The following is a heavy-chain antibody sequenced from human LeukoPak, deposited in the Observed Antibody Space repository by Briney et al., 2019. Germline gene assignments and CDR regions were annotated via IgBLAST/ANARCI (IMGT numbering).Heavy chain of an antibody. CDR3: TRRVFGSSWRDY. Sequence: PSETLSLTCTVSGGSISSYYWSWIRQPPGKGLEWIGYIYYSGSTNYNPSLKSRVTISVDTSRHQFSLKLSSMTSADTAVYYCTRRVFGSSWRDYWGQGTLVTVSS. J-gene: IGHJ4*02. D-gene: IGHD6-13*01. CDR2: IYYSGST. V-gene: IGHV4-59*08. CDR1: GGSISSYY.